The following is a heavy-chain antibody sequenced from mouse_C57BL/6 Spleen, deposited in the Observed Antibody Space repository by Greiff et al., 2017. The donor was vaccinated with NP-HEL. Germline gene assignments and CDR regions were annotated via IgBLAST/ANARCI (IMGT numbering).Heavy chain of an antibody. Sequence: VQLQQSDAELVKPGASVKISCKVSGYTFTDHTIHWMKQRPEQGLAWIGYIYPRDGSTKYNEKFKGKATLTADKSSSTAYLQLNSPASEDSAVYFCARQAYYPYYAMDYWGQGTSVTVSS. V-gene: IGHV1-78*01. CDR1: GYTFTDHT. CDR3: ARQAYYPYYAMDY. CDR2: IYPRDGST. D-gene: IGHD1-1*01. J-gene: IGHJ4*01.